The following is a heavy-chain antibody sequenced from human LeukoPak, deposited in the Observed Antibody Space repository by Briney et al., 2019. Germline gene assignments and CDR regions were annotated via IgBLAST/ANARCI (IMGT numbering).Heavy chain of an antibody. CDR2: ISIFSSTI. J-gene: IGHJ4*02. CDR3: ARTHERALDY. CDR1: GFTFSSYH. V-gene: IGHV3-48*01. Sequence: PGGSLRLSCAAPGFTFSSYHMTWVRQAPGKGLEWVSYISIFSSTIYYADSVKGRFTISRDDAKNSVYLQMNSLRVDDTAVYYCARTHERALDYWGQGTLVAVSP.